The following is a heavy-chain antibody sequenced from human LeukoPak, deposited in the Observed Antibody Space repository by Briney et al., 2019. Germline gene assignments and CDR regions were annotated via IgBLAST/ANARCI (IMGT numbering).Heavy chain of an antibody. Sequence: GGSLRLSCAASGFTFDSFSINWVRQAPGKGLEWVASISSSSTYIYYGGSVKGRFTISRDNAKNLVYLEMNSLRAEDTAVYYCARGIAVAGTGDYWGQGTLVTVSS. V-gene: IGHV3-21*01. CDR3: ARGIAVAGTGDY. J-gene: IGHJ4*02. CDR2: ISSSSTYI. CDR1: GFTFDSFS. D-gene: IGHD6-19*01.